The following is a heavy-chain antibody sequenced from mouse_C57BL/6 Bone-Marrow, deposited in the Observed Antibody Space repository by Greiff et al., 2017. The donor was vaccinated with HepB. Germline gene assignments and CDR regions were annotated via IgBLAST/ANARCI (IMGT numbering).Heavy chain of an antibody. CDR3: TTAGRWFYVGNPLAY. J-gene: IGHJ3*01. CDR2: IDPENGDT. Sequence: EVQLVESGAELVRPGASVKLSCTASGFNIKDDYMHWVKQRPEQGLEWIGWIDPENGDTEYASKFQGKATITADTSSNTAYLQRSSLTSEDTAVYYCTTAGRWFYVGNPLAYWGQGTLVTVSA. CDR1: GFNIKDDY. D-gene: IGHD2-3*01. V-gene: IGHV14-4*01.